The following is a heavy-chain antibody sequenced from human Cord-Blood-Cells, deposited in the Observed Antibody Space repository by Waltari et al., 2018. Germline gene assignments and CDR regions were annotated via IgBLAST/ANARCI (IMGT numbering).Heavy chain of an antibody. CDR3: ARAGDSIAAAGDY. Sequence: EVQLVESGGGLVQPGGSLRLSCAASGFTFSSHWMSWVRPAPGKGLEWVANIKQDGSEKYYVDSVKGRFTISRDNAKNSLYLQMNSLRAEDTAVYYCARAGDSIAAAGDYWGQGTLVTVSS. D-gene: IGHD6-13*01. CDR2: IKQDGSEK. V-gene: IGHV3-7*05. J-gene: IGHJ4*02. CDR1: GFTFSSHW.